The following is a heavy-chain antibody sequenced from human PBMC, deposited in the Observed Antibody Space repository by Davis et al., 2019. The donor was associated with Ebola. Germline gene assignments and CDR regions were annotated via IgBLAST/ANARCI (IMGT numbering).Heavy chain of an antibody. CDR2: ISSSSKYI. J-gene: IGHJ2*01. CDR1: GFTFRNYG. V-gene: IGHV3-21*01. Sequence: GESLEISCAASGFTFRNYGMNWVRQAPGKGLEWVSFISSSSKYIYYTDSVKVRFTISRDNAKNSVYLEMNSLRAEDTAVYYCARDPALVVTGGGWHFDLWGRGTLVTVSS. CDR3: ARDPALVVTGGGWHFDL. D-gene: IGHD2-21*02.